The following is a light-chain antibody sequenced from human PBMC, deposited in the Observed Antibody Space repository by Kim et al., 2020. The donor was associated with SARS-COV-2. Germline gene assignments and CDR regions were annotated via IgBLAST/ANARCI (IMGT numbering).Light chain of an antibody. J-gene: IGLJ3*02. Sequence: ASVKLTCILSSGHSRYGIAWLQQQPKKGPRFLMKVNSDGSHAKGDGIPDRFSGSSSGAERYLTISSLQPEDEADYYCQTWDTGIRVFGGGTQLTVL. V-gene: IGLV4-69*02. CDR2: VNSDGSH. CDR3: QTWDTGIRV. CDR1: SGHSRYG.